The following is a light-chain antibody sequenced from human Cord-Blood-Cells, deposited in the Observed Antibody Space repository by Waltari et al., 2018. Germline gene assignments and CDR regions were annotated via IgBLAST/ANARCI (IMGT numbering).Light chain of an antibody. J-gene: IGLJ1*01. CDR3: CSYAGSYTYV. Sequence: QSALTQPRSVSGSPGQSVTISCPGTSSDVGGYNYVSWYQQQPGKAPKLMIYDVSKRPSVVPDRFSGSKSGNTASLTISGLQAEDEADYYCCSYAGSYTYVFGTGTKVTVL. CDR2: DVS. CDR1: SSDVGGYNY. V-gene: IGLV2-11*01.